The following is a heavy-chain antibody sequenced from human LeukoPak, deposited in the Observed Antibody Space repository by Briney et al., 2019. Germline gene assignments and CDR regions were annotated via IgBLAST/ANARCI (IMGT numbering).Heavy chain of an antibody. D-gene: IGHD5-18*01. V-gene: IGHV4-39*01. CDR3: ARQGGWGYSYAYYFDY. Sequence: PSETLSLTCTVSGGSVSSGSYYWSWIRQPPGKGLEWIGSIYYSGSTYYNPSLKSRVTISVDTSKNQFSLKLSSVTAADTAVYYCARQGGWGYSYAYYFDYWGQGTLVTVSS. CDR1: GGSVSSGSYY. J-gene: IGHJ4*02. CDR2: IYYSGST.